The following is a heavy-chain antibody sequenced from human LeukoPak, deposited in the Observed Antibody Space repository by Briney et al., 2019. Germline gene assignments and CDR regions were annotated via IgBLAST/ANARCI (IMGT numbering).Heavy chain of an antibody. V-gene: IGHV4-30-2*01. CDR2: IYHSGST. J-gene: IGHJ5*02. Sequence: SQTLSLTCAVSGGSISSGGYSWSWIRQPPGKGLEWIGYIYHSGSTYYNPSLKSRVTISVDRSKNQFSLKLSSVTAADTAVYYCARMMVAAIEWYNWFDPWGQGTLVTVSS. CDR1: GGSISSGGYS. CDR3: ARMMVAAIEWYNWFDP. D-gene: IGHD2-15*01.